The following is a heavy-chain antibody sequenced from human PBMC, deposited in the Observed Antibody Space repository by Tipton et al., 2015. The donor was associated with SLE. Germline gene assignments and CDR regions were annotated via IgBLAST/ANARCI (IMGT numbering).Heavy chain of an antibody. CDR1: GGSFSGYY. J-gene: IGHJ4*02. D-gene: IGHD5-18*01. Sequence: TLSLTCAVYGGSFSGYYWSWIRQPPGKGLEWIGYIYYSGSTNYNPSLKSRVTISVDTSKNQFSLKLSSVIAADTAVYYCATSEPRGYSYGLYRYWGQGTLVTVSS. V-gene: IGHV4-59*01. CDR2: IYYSGST. CDR3: ATSEPRGYSYGLYRY.